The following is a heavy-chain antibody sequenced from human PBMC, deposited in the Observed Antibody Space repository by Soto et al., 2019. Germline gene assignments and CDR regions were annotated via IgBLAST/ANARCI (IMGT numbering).Heavy chain of an antibody. CDR3: VGDPSDGAFDI. Sequence: QVQLVESGGDVVQPGRSLRLSCAASGSTFSSYDIHWVRQAPGKGLEWVAHISPDGNNAYYADSVKGRFTISRDNVRNTVYLQVNSLRPEDTAGYHWVGDPSDGAFDIWGQGTLVTVSS. CDR1: GSTFSSYD. V-gene: IGHV3-30-3*01. J-gene: IGHJ3*02. CDR2: ISPDGNNA. D-gene: IGHD2-21*02.